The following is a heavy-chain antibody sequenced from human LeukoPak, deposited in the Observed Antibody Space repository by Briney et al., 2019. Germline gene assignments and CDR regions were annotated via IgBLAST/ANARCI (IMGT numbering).Heavy chain of an antibody. CDR1: GGSFSGYY. Sequence: SETLSLTCAVYGGSFSGYYWSWIRQPSGKGLEWIGEINHSGSTNYNPSLKSRVTISVDTSKNQFSLKLGSVTAADTAVYYCARGVRPKGWFYWGQGTLVTVSS. J-gene: IGHJ4*02. V-gene: IGHV4-34*01. D-gene: IGHD3-10*01. CDR3: ARGVRPKGWFY. CDR2: INHSGST.